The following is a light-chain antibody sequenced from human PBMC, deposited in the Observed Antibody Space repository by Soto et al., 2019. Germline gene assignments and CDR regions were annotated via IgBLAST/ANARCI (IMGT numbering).Light chain of an antibody. CDR2: GAS. V-gene: IGKV3-20*01. CDR3: QQFGGSPLVT. CDR1: QIIGSTY. J-gene: IGKJ5*01. Sequence: EIVLTQSPDTLSLSPGERATLSCRASQIIGSTYLVWYQQKFGQAPRLLIYGASSRAAGIPDRFSGSGSGPDFSLTISRVEPEDFAVYYCQQFGGSPLVTFGQGTRLEIK.